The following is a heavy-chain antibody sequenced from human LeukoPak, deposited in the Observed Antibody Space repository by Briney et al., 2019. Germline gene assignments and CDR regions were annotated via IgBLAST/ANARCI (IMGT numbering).Heavy chain of an antibody. Sequence: GGSLRLSCAGSGFTFSRHNMNWFRQAPGKGLERVSSISSRSGYIFYADSVKGRFTISRDNAKNSLYLQMNSLRAEDTAVYYCARDSGDGYNLQWFDPWGQGTLVTVSS. CDR1: GFTFSRHN. CDR2: ISSRSGYI. V-gene: IGHV3-21*01. CDR3: ARDSGDGYNLQWFDP. D-gene: IGHD5-24*01. J-gene: IGHJ5*02.